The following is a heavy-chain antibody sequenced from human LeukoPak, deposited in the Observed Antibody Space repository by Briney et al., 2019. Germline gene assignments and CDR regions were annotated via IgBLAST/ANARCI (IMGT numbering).Heavy chain of an antibody. CDR1: GYTFTSYA. Sequence: GASVKVSCKASGYTFTSYAMNWVRQAPGQGLEWMGWINTNTGNPTYAQGFTGRFVFSLDTSVSTAYLQISSLKADDTAVYYCARANLWFGELGWIGPWGQGTQVTVSS. CDR2: INTNTGNP. V-gene: IGHV7-4-1*02. D-gene: IGHD3-10*01. CDR3: ARANLWFGELGWIGP. J-gene: IGHJ5*02.